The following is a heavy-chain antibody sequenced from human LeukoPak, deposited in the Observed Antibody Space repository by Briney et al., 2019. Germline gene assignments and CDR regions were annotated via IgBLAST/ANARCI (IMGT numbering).Heavy chain of an antibody. V-gene: IGHV3-30*04. Sequence: PGRSLRLSCAASGFTFSSYAMHWVRQAPGKGLEWVAVISYDGSNKYYADSVKGRFTISRDNSKNTLYLQMNSLRAEDTAVYYCARFPDFDWLFFDYWSQGTLVTVSS. CDR3: ARFPDFDWLFFDY. D-gene: IGHD3-9*01. J-gene: IGHJ4*02. CDR2: ISYDGSNK. CDR1: GFTFSSYA.